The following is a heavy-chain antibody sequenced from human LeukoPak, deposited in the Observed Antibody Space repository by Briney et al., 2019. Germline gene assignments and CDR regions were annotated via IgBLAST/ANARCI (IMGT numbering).Heavy chain of an antibody. V-gene: IGHV3-74*01. CDR2: INSDGSST. D-gene: IGHD6-6*01. CDR3: AKDVREVGSVGGRRPLYYFDY. Sequence: GGSLRLSCAASGFTFSSYWMHWVRQAPGKGLVWVSRINSDGSSTSYADSVRGRFSISRGNSKNTLYLQMNSLRAEDTAVYYCAKDVREVGSVGGRRPLYYFDYWGQGTLVTVSS. CDR1: GFTFSSYW. J-gene: IGHJ4*02.